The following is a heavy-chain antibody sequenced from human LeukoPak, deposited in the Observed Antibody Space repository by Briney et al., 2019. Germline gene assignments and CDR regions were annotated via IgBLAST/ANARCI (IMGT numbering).Heavy chain of an antibody. CDR2: ISHDGSTK. Sequence: PGGSLRLSCAASGFRFSTYAIHWVRQAPGKGLEWVAVISHDGSTKYYSDSVKGRFTISRDNSKNTLYLQMNSLGVDDTAVYYCARPAVAGTEDLQDWGQGTLATVSP. CDR3: ARPAVAGTEDLQD. J-gene: IGHJ1*01. D-gene: IGHD6-19*01. V-gene: IGHV3-30*04. CDR1: GFRFSTYA.